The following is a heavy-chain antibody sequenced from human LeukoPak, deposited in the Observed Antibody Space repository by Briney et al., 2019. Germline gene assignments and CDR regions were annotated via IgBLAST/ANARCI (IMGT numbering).Heavy chain of an antibody. CDR1: GFTFSSSW. CDR3: AKLGSYTDKYYFDY. D-gene: IGHD1-26*01. J-gene: IGHJ4*02. V-gene: IGHV3-23*01. CDR2: ISGSGGST. Sequence: GGSLRLSCAASGFTFSSSWMPWVRQAPGKGLEWVSAISGSGGSTYYADSVKGRFTISRDNSKNTLYLQMNSLRAEDTAVYYCAKLGSYTDKYYFDYWGQGTLVTVSS.